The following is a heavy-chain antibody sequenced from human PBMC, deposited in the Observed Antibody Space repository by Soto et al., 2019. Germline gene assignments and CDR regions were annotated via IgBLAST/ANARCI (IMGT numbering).Heavy chain of an antibody. CDR3: AKAPSISMIVVGPSFDH. CDR1: GLTLSSYA. J-gene: IGHJ4*02. Sequence: GSLRLSCAASGLTLSSYAMSWVRQAPGKGLEWVSSISGSGAATYYADSVKGRFTISRDNSKNTLYLQMNSLRAEDTAVYYCAKAPSISMIVVGPSFDHWGQGTQVTVSS. CDR2: ISGSGAAT. V-gene: IGHV3-23*01. D-gene: IGHD3-22*01.